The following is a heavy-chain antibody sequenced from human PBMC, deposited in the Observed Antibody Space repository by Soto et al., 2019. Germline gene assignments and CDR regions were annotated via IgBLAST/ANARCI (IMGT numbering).Heavy chain of an antibody. CDR2: ISAYNGNT. CDR1: GYTFTSYG. D-gene: IGHD6-19*01. J-gene: IGHJ6*02. CDR3: ARCLAAVAGASYYGMDV. Sequence: QVKLVQSGAEVKKPGASVKVSCKASGYTFTSYGISWVRQAPGQGLEWMGWISAYNGNTNYAQKLHGRVTMTTDTSTITAYMELRSLRSDDTAVYYCARCLAAVAGASYYGMDVWGQGTTVTVSS. V-gene: IGHV1-18*01.